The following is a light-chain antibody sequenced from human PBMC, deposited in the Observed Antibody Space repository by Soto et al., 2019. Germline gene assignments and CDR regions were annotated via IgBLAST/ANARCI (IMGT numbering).Light chain of an antibody. CDR1: SSNIGAGSD. J-gene: IGLJ1*01. V-gene: IGLV1-40*01. CDR3: QTYDSSLSGLYV. CDR2: GNT. Sequence: QSVLTQPPSICGAPGQRVTISCTGSSSNIGAGSDVHWYHQLPGTAPKLLIYGNTNRPSGVPHRFSGSKSGTSASLAIAGLQTEDEGDYYCQTYDSSLSGLYVFGTGTKVTVL.